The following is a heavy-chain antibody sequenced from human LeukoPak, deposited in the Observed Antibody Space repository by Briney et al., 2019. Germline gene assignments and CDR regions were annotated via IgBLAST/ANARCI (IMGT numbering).Heavy chain of an antibody. Sequence: PSETLSLTCTVSGVSISTSYWSWLRQPPGKGLEWIGYVHTGGSTNYNPSLNSRVTISVDTSKNQFSLNLSSVTAADTAVYYYARGYFDSSGYSNPFDRWGQGTLVTVSS. D-gene: IGHD3-22*01. V-gene: IGHV4-4*08. CDR1: GVSISTSY. CDR3: ARGYFDSSGYSNPFDR. CDR2: VHTGGST. J-gene: IGHJ4*02.